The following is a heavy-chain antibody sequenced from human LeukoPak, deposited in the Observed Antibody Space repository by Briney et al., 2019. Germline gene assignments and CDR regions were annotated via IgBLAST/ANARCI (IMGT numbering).Heavy chain of an antibody. D-gene: IGHD1-7*01. V-gene: IGHV4-34*01. J-gene: IGHJ4*02. CDR1: GGSFSGYY. CDR2: INHSGST. Sequence: SETLSLTCAVYGGSFSGYYWSWIRQPPGKGLEWIGEINHSGSTNYNPSLKSRVTISVDTSKNQFSLKLSSVTAADTAVYYCARGSRYNWNYRSYFDYWGQGTLVTVSS. CDR3: ARGSRYNWNYRSYFDY.